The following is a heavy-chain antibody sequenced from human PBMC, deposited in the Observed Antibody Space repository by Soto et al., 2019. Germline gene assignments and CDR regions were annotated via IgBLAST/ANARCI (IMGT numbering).Heavy chain of an antibody. D-gene: IGHD4-4*01. CDR3: ARDLRQSWTTWYHYYGMDV. J-gene: IGHJ6*02. CDR2: ISSSSSYI. Sequence: FLRLSCAASGFTFSSYSMNWVRQAPGKGLEWVSSISSSSSYIYYADSVKGRFTISRDNAKNSLYLQMNSLRAEDTAVYYCARDLRQSWTTWYHYYGMDVWGQGTTVTVSS. V-gene: IGHV3-21*01. CDR1: GFTFSSYS.